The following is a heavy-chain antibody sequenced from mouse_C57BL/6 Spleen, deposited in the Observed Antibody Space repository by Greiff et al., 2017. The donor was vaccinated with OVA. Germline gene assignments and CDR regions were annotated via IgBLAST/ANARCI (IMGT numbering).Heavy chain of an antibody. CDR3: ARVSWVFDY. CDR2: ISYDGSN. D-gene: IGHD4-1*01. Sequence: EVKLMESGPGLVKPSQSLSLTCSVTGYSITSGYYWNWIRQFPGNKLEWMGYISYDGSNNYNPSLKNRISITRDTSKNQFFLKLNSVTTEDTATYYCARVSWVFDYWGQGTTLTVSS. J-gene: IGHJ2*01. CDR1: GYSITSGYY. V-gene: IGHV3-6*01.